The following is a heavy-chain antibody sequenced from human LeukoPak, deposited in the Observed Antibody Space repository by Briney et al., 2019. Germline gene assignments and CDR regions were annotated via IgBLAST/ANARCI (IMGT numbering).Heavy chain of an antibody. CDR2: IYTSGST. V-gene: IGHV4-4*07. CDR3: ARDGYCSSTSCYGDGWFDP. Sequence: SETLSLTCTVSGGSISSYYRGWIRQPAGKGLEWIGRIYTSGSTTSHPYLKSRVTMSVDTSKNQCSLKLSSVTAADTAVYYCARDGYCSSTSCYGDGWFDPWGQGTLVTVSS. D-gene: IGHD2-2*03. CDR1: GGSISSYY. J-gene: IGHJ5*02.